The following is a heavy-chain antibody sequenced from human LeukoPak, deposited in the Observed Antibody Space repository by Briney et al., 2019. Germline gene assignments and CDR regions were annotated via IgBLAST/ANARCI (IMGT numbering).Heavy chain of an antibody. J-gene: IGHJ3*02. Sequence: SETLSLTCAVSGYSISSGYYWGWIRQPPGKGLEWIGSIYHSGSTYYNPSLKSRVTISVDTSKNQFSLKLSSVTAADTAVYYCARDGASIAATTTSAFDIWGQGTMVTVSS. V-gene: IGHV4-38-2*02. CDR3: ARDGASIAATTTSAFDI. CDR1: GYSISSGYY. D-gene: IGHD6-6*01. CDR2: IYHSGST.